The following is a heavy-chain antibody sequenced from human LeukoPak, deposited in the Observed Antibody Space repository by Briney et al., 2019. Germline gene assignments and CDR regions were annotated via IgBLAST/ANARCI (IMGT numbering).Heavy chain of an antibody. D-gene: IGHD6-13*01. CDR1: GGSISSSSYY. CDR2: IYYSGST. CDR3: ARVAATKYYYYMDV. V-gene: IGHV4-39*07. Sequence: PSETLSLTCTVSGGSISSSSYYWGGIRQPPGKGLEWIVSIYYSGSTYYNPSLKSRVTISVDTSKNQFSLKLSSVTAADTAVYYCARVAATKYYYYMDVWGKGTTVTVSS. J-gene: IGHJ6*03.